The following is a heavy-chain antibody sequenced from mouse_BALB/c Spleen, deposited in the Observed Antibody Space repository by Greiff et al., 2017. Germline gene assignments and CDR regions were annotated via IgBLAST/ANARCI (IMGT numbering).Heavy chain of an antibody. CDR2: ISYSGST. D-gene: IGHD2-2*01. CDR3: ARGELRNGYGAMDY. Sequence: VQLQQSGPSLVKPSQTLSLTCSVTGDSITSGYWNWIRKFPGNKLEYMGYISYSGSTYYNPSLKSRISITRDKSKNQYYLQLNSVTTEDTATYYCARGELRNGYGAMDYWGQGTSVTVSS. CDR1: GDSITSGY. J-gene: IGHJ4*01. V-gene: IGHV3-8*02.